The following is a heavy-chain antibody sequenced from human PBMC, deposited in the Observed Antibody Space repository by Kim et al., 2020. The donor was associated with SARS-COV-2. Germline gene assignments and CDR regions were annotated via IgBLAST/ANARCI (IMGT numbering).Heavy chain of an antibody. J-gene: IGHJ6*02. Sequence: SETLSLTCTVSGGSISSGGYYWSWIRQHPGKGLEWIGYIYYSGSTYYNPSLKSRVTISVDTSKNQFSLKLSSVTAADTAVYYCASNLIWSGYYYGMDVWGQGTTVTVSS. CDR3: ASNLIWSGYYYGMDV. V-gene: IGHV4-31*03. CDR2: IYYSGST. D-gene: IGHD3-3*01. CDR1: GGSISSGGYY.